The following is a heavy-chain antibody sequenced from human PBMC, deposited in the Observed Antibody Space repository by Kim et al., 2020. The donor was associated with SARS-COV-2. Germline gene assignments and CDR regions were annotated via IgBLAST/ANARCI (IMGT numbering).Heavy chain of an antibody. V-gene: IGHV3-23*01. J-gene: IGHJ4*02. Sequence: YNADSRKGRSNLARDNSKNTLDLQMTSRRGEDTTVYYCAKAVPGRSNLFDYWGQGTLVTVSS. D-gene: IGHD3-10*01. CDR3: AKAVPGRSNLFDY.